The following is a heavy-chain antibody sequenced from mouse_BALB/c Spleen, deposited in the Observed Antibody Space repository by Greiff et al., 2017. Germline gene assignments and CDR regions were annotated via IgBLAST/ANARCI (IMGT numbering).Heavy chain of an antibody. CDR2: IWGDGST. CDR3: ARDKEDDGYYWCAY. CDR1: GFSLTGYG. V-gene: IGHV2-6-7*02. D-gene: IGHD2-3*01. Sequence: VKLQESGPGLVAPSQSLSITCTVSGFSLTGYGVNWVRQPLGKGLQWLGMIWGDGSTDYNSALKSRLSISKDNSRSQVFLKMNSLQTDDTARYYCARDKEDDGYYWCAYWGQGARVTVAA. J-gene: IGHJ3*01.